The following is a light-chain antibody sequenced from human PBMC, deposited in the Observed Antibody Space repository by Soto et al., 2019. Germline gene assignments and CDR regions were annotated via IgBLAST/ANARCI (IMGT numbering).Light chain of an antibody. J-gene: IGKJ5*01. CDR3: QQSYSTLIT. Sequence: IVMTQSPATLSVAPGERATLSCRASQSVSRNLAWYQQTRGQAPRLLMFDASTRATGIPARFSGSGSGTDFTLSISSLQPEDFATYYCQQSYSTLITFGQGTRLEIK. CDR1: QSVSRN. CDR2: DAS. V-gene: IGKV3-15*01.